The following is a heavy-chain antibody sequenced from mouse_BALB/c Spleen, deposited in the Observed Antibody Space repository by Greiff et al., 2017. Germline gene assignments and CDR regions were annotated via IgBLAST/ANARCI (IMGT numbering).Heavy chain of an antibody. J-gene: IGHJ1*01. D-gene: IGHD2-4*01. CDR1: GYTFTEYT. CDR3: ASSTMITYWYFDV. Sequence: EVQVVESGPELVKPGASVKISCKTSGYTFTEYTMHWVKQSHGKSLEWIGGINPNNGGTSYNQKFKGKATLTVDKSSSTAYMELRSLTSEDSAVYYCASSTMITYWYFDVWGAGTTVTVSS. CDR2: INPNNGGT. V-gene: IGHV1-18*01.